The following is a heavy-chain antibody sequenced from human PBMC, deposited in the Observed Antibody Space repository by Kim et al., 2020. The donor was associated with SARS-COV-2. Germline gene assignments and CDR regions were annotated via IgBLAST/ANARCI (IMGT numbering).Heavy chain of an antibody. J-gene: IGHJ6*02. CDR3: ARDLRTGYYYGMDV. D-gene: IGHD3-10*01. Sequence: YNPSLRSRVTISVDTSKNQFSLKLSSVTAADTAVYYCARDLRTGYYYGMDVWGQGTTVTVSS. V-gene: IGHV4-59*01.